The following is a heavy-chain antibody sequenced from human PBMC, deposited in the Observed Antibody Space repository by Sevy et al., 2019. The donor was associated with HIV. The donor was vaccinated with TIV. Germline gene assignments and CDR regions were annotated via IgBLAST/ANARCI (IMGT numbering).Heavy chain of an antibody. V-gene: IGHV3-30-3*01. CDR2: ISNDGSHK. D-gene: IGHD3-10*01. CDR3: ARDPATMVRGVTGSWFDP. CDR1: GFTFSSYA. Sequence: GGFLRLSCAASGFTFSSYAMHWVRQAPGKGLEWVAAISNDGSHKYYADSVKGRFTISRDNSKNTLYLQMNSLRAEDTAVYYCARDPATMVRGVTGSWFDPWGQGTLVTVSS. J-gene: IGHJ5*02.